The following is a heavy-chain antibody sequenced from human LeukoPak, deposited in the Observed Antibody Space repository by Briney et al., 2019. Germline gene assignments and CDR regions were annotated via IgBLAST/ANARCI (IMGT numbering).Heavy chain of an antibody. CDR1: GGSISSGSYY. Sequence: SETLSLTCTVSGGSISSGSYYWTWIRQPAGKGLAWIGRIYTSGSTNYNPSLKSRVTISVDTSKNQFSLKLSSVTAADTAVYYCARDGHCGGDCYSYWGQGTLVTVSS. J-gene: IGHJ4*02. CDR3: ARDGHCGGDCYSY. V-gene: IGHV4-61*02. D-gene: IGHD2-21*01. CDR2: IYTSGST.